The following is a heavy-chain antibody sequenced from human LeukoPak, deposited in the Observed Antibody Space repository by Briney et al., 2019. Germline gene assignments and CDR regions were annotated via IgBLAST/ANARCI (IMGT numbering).Heavy chain of an antibody. CDR3: ARVSGSSGYYGFDY. CDR1: GGSISSSNW. V-gene: IGHV4-4*02. CDR2: IYHSGST. D-gene: IGHD3-22*01. J-gene: IGHJ4*02. Sequence: SETLSLTCAVSGGSISSSNWWSWVRQPPGKGLEWIGEIYHSGSTNYNPSLKSRVTISVDKSKNQFSLKLSSVTAADTAVYYCARVSGSSGYYGFDYWGQGTLVTASS.